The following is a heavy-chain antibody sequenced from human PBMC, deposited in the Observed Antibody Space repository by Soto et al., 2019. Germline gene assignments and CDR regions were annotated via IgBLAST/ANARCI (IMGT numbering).Heavy chain of an antibody. V-gene: IGHV3-30*09. CDR1: GFTFSSYA. J-gene: IGHJ3*02. D-gene: IGHD3-10*01. CDR3: ASLSYYGSGSYYNVHDAFDI. Sequence: GGSLRLSCAASGFTFSSYAMHWVRQAPGKGLEWVAVISYDGSNKYYADSVKSRFAISRDNSKNTLYLQMNSLRAEDTAVYYCASLSYYGSGSYYNVHDAFDIWGQGTMVT. CDR2: ISYDGSNK.